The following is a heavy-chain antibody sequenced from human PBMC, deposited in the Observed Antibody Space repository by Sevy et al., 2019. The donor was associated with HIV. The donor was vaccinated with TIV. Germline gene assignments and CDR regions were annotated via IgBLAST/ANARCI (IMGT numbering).Heavy chain of an antibody. CDR1: GFTFSDYY. J-gene: IGHJ4*02. CDR3: AKYRYSYVPHYYFDY. CDR2: ISSSSSTI. D-gene: IGHD5-18*01. V-gene: IGHV3-11*01. Sequence: GGSLRLSCAASGFTFSDYYMSRIRQAPGKGLEWVSYISSSSSTIYYADSVKGRFTISRDNAKNSLYLQMNSLRAEDTAVYYCAKYRYSYVPHYYFDYWGQGTLVTVSS.